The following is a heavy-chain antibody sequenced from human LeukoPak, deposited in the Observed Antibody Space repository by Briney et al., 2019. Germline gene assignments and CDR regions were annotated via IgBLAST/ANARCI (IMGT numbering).Heavy chain of an antibody. CDR2: IRSKADNYAT. CDR1: GFTFSSYG. D-gene: IGHD6-6*01. Sequence: PGGSLRLSCAASGFTFSSYGMHWVRQAPGKGLEWVGRIRSKADNYATAYAASVQGRCTISRDDSKSTAYLQLNSLKTEDTAVYYCARVYSSSSGKNAFDIWGQGTMVTVSS. V-gene: IGHV3-73*01. CDR3: ARVYSSSSGKNAFDI. J-gene: IGHJ3*02.